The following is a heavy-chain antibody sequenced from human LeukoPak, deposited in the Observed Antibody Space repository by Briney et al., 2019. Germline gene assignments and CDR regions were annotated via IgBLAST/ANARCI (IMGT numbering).Heavy chain of an antibody. CDR1: GFTFSSYW. J-gene: IGHJ4*02. D-gene: IGHD5-12*01. Sequence: GGSLRLSCAASGFTFSSYWMSWVRQAPGKGLEWVANIKQDGSEKYYVDSVKGRFTISRDNAKNSLYLQMNSLRAEDTAVYYCARAPRPYSGYVDYWGQGTLVTVSS. CDR3: ARAPRPYSGYVDY. CDR2: IKQDGSEK. V-gene: IGHV3-7*01.